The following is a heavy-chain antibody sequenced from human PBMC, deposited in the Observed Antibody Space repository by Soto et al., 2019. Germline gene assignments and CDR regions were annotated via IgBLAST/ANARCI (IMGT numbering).Heavy chain of an antibody. CDR3: AKPRGRGSGAYYVAFDV. D-gene: IGHD3-10*01. J-gene: IGHJ3*01. CDR2: IYYTGTT. CDR1: GGSMNDYY. Sequence: QVHLQESGPGLVKPSETLSLTCTVSGGSMNDYYWSWIRQPPGKGLEWVGYIYYTGTTNYNPSLKSQVTMSLDASKNQFSLRLTSVTAADTALYYCAKPRGRGSGAYYVAFDVWGQGTMVTVSS. V-gene: IGHV4-59*08.